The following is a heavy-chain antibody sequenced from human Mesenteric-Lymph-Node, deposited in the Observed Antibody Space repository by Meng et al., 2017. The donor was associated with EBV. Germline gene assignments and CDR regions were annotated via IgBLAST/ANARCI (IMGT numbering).Heavy chain of an antibody. J-gene: IGHJ4*02. CDR1: VVSVSSVSDY. D-gene: IGHD3-9*01. V-gene: IGHV4-61*01. Sequence: PSATLLLTGTFSVVSVSSVSDYWGRIRQPPGKGLDWIGYIYYRGSTNYNPSLKSRVTISVDTSKNQFSLKLSSVTAADTAVYYCARGTPGDVLRDFDWLLYSDYFDYWGQGTLVTVSS. CDR2: IYYRGST. CDR3: ARGTPGDVLRDFDWLLYSDYFDY.